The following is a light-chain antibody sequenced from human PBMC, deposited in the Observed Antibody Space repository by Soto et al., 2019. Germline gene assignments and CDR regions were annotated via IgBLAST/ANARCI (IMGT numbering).Light chain of an antibody. V-gene: IGKV1-5*03. Sequence: IKVSMSPSALSASVGDRVTITCRASQSISPWLAWYQQKPGQAPKLLIYEASNLEGGVPSRFSGSGSGTEFTLTISSLQPDDFATYYCQQYSLYSWTFGQRTNVDIK. CDR1: QSISPW. CDR2: EAS. J-gene: IGKJ1*01. CDR3: QQYSLYSWT.